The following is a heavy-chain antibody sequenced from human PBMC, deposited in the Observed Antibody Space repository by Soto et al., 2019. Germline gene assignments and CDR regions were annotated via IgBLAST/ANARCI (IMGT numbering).Heavy chain of an antibody. J-gene: IGHJ4*02. D-gene: IGHD1-26*01. CDR3: ARTGESGSNYFDY. CDR2: IYHSGST. Sequence: SETLSLTCAVSGGSISSSNWWSWVRQPPGKGLEWIGEIYHSGSTNYNPSLKSRVTISVDKSKNQFSLKLSSVTAADTAVYYCARTGESGSNYFDYWGQGTLVTVSS. CDR1: GGSISSSNW. V-gene: IGHV4-4*02.